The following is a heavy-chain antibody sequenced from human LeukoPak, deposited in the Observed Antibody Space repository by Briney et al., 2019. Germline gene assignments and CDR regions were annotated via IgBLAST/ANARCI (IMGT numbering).Heavy chain of an antibody. D-gene: IGHD1-14*01. J-gene: IGHJ6*02. CDR3: ASDPGLPNGIPF. CDR2: ISSDGTT. Sequence: GGSLRLSCAASGFTVSSDYMNWVRQAPGKGLEWVSTISSDGTTHYADSVKGRFTISRDNSKNMVYLQVTSLRTEDTAVYYCASDPGLPNGIPFWGLGTTVTISS. CDR1: GFTVSSDY. V-gene: IGHV3-66*02.